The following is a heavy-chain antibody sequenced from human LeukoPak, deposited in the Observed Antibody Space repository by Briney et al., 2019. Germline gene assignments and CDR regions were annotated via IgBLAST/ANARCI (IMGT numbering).Heavy chain of an antibody. V-gene: IGHV1-18*01. CDR3: ARGGDSGWRTPNDDY. Sequence: ASVKVSCMASGYTFTSYGISWVRQAPGQGLEWMGWSSAYNGNTNYAQKLQGRVTMTTDTSTSTAYMELRSLRSDDTAVYYCARGGDSGWRTPNDDYWGQGTLVTVSS. D-gene: IGHD6-19*01. CDR1: GYTFTSYG. J-gene: IGHJ4*02. CDR2: SSAYNGNT.